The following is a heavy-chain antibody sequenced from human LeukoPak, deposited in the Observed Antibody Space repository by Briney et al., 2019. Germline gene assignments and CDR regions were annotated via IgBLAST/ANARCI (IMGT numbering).Heavy chain of an antibody. J-gene: IGHJ4*02. V-gene: IGHV1-24*01. CDR2: FDSEDGET. D-gene: IGHD5-24*01. CDR3: ARGFLRRDGYNYYY. CDR1: GYTLTELS. Sequence: AASVKVSCKISGYTLTELSMHWVRQAPGKGLEWMGGFDSEDGETVYAQKFQGRVTITADESTSTAYMELSSLRSEDTAVYYCARGFLRRDGYNYYYWGQGTLVTVSS.